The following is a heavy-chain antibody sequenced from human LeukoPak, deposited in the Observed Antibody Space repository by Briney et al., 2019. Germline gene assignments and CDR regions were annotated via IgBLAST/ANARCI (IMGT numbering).Heavy chain of an antibody. CDR3: ARVLLALQYPNWFDP. Sequence: GESLKISCKGSGYSFTSYWIGWVRQMPGKGLEWMGIIYPGDSDTRYSPSFQGQVTISADKSISTAYLQWSSLKASDTAMYYCARVLLALQYPNWFDPWGQGTLVTVSS. CDR2: IYPGDSDT. D-gene: IGHD4-11*01. V-gene: IGHV5-51*01. J-gene: IGHJ5*02. CDR1: GYSFTSYW.